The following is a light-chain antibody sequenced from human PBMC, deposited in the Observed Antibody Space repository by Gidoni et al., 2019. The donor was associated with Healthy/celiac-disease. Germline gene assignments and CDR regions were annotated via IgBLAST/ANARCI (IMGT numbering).Light chain of an antibody. V-gene: IGKV1-39*01. CDR2: AAS. J-gene: IGKJ1*01. CDR3: QQSYSTLWT. Sequence: DIQMTQSPSSLSASVGDRVTINCRASQSISSYLNWHQQKPGKAPNLLIYAASSLQSGVPSRFSGSGSGTDFTLTISSLQPEDFATYYCQQSYSTLWTFXQXTKVXIK. CDR1: QSISSY.